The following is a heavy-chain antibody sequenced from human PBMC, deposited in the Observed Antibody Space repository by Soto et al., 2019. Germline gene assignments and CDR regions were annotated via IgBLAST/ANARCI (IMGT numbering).Heavy chain of an antibody. D-gene: IGHD2-2*01. CDR3: ARVWYCSSTSCYPFDY. V-gene: IGHV3-48*01. CDR1: GFTFSSYS. Sequence: GGSLRLSCAASGFTFSSYSMNWVRQAPGKGLEWVSYISSSSSTIYYADSVKGRFTISRDNAKNSLYLQMNSLRAEDTAVYYCARVWYCSSTSCYPFDYWGQGTLLTVSS. J-gene: IGHJ4*02. CDR2: ISSSSSTI.